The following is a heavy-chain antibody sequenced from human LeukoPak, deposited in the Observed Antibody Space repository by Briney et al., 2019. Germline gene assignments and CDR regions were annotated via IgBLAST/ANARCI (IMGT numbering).Heavy chain of an antibody. D-gene: IGHD5-12*01. J-gene: IGHJ6*02. V-gene: IGHV1-2*02. CDR1: GYTFTGYN. CDR3: ASLRWTNRYSGYDSEHGMDV. Sequence: ASMKVSCKASGYTFTGYNMHLVRHAPGQGHEWMGWINPNSGGTNYAQKFQGRVTMTRDTSISTAYMELSMLRSDDTAVYYCASLRWTNRYSGYDSEHGMDVWGQGTTVTVSS. CDR2: INPNSGGT.